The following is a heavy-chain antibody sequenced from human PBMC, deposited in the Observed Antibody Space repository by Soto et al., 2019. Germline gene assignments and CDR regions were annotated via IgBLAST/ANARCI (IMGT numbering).Heavy chain of an antibody. CDR2: ISYDGSNK. J-gene: IGHJ4*02. D-gene: IGHD1-26*01. V-gene: IGHV3-30-3*01. CDR3: ERDRRSYGDDY. Sequence: PGGSLRLSCAASGFTFSSYAMHWVRQTPGKGLEWVAVISYDGSNKYYADSVKGRFTISRDNSKNTLYLQMNSLRAEDTAVYYCERDRRSYGDDYWGQGTLVTVSS. CDR1: GFTFSSYA.